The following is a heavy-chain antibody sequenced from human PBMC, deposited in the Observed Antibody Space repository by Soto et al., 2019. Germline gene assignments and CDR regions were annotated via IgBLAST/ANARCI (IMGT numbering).Heavy chain of an antibody. Sequence: QVQLVQSGAEVKKPGSSVKVSCKASGGTFSGYAISWVRQAPGQGLEWMGGIIPIFGTANYAQKFQGRVTITADESTSTAYMELSSLRSEDTAVYYCARCFGGATTYYYYGMDVWGQGTTVTVSS. J-gene: IGHJ6*02. V-gene: IGHV1-69*12. CDR1: GGTFSGYA. D-gene: IGHD1-26*01. CDR3: ARCFGGATTYYYYGMDV. CDR2: IIPIFGTA.